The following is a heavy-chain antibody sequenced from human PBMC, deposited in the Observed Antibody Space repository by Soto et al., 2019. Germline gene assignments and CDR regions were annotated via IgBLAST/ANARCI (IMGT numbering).Heavy chain of an antibody. V-gene: IGHV1-69*01. CDR1: GDTFSNYA. J-gene: IGHJ6*02. CDR2: IIPIFRTT. Sequence: HVQLVQSGAEVKKPGSSVKVSCKASGDTFSNYAISWVRQAPGQGLEWMGGIIPIFRTTDYAQNFQGRVTITADESTSTAYMELSSLRSEDTAVYFGARDMIPAAPAYKYYAMDVWGQGTPVTVSS. D-gene: IGHD2-2*01. CDR3: ARDMIPAAPAYKYYAMDV.